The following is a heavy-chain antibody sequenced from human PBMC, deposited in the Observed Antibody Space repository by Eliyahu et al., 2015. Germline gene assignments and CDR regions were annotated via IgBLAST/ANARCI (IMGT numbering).Heavy chain of an antibody. CDR3: ARQNQQSYSSGYYASDF. V-gene: IGHV3-23*01. J-gene: IGHJ3*01. Sequence: RQAPGKGLEWVSTISGSGGSTYYADSVKGRFTISRDNSKNTLYLQMNSLTAEDTAVYYCARQNQQSYSSGYYASDFWGQGTMVIVSS. CDR2: ISGSGGST. D-gene: IGHD6-19*01.